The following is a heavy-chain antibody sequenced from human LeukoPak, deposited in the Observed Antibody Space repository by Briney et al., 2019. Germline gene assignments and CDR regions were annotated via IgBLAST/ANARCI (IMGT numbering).Heavy chain of an antibody. D-gene: IGHD3-9*01. Sequence: SVKVSCKASGGTFSSYAISWVRQAPGQGLVWMGGIIPIFGTANYAQKFQGRVTITADESTSTAYMELSSLRSEDTAVYYCARGDVLRYFDWFMGGAFDIWGQGTMVTVSS. CDR3: ARGDVLRYFDWFMGGAFDI. V-gene: IGHV1-69*13. CDR1: GGTFSSYA. CDR2: IIPIFGTA. J-gene: IGHJ3*02.